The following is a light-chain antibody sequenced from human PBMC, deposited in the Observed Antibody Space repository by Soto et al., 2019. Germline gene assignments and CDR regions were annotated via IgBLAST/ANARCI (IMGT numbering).Light chain of an antibody. CDR3: LSYTSANTRV. J-gene: IGLJ3*02. CDR2: EVT. CDR1: SSDIGGYNY. Sequence: QSALTQPASVSGSPGQSITISCTGTSSDIGGYNYVSWYQQYPGKAPNLIIYEVTNRPSGISYRFSGSKSGNTASLTISGLQVEDEADYYCLSYTSANTRVFGGGTKLTVL. V-gene: IGLV2-14*01.